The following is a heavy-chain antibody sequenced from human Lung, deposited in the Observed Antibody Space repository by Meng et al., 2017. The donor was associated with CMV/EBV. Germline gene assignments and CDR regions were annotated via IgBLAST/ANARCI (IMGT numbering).Heavy chain of an antibody. D-gene: IGHD1-26*01. CDR3: AVAPGWELLGWFDP. CDR1: GYSFTSYW. V-gene: IGHV5-51*01. CDR2: IYPGDSDT. Sequence: KVSCKGSGYSFTSYWIGWVRQMPGKGLEWMRIIYPGDSDTRYSPSFQGQVTISADKSISTAYLQWSSLKASDTAMYYCAVAPGWELLGWFDPWGQGTLVTISS. J-gene: IGHJ5*02.